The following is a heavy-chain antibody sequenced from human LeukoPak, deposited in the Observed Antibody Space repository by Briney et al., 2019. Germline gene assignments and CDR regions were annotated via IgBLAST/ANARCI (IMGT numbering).Heavy chain of an antibody. V-gene: IGHV1-2*02. J-gene: IGHJ3*02. CDR2: INPNTGGT. Sequence: ASLKVSCKASGYSFTDYYIHWVRQAPGQGLEWVGWINPNTGGTNFAQKFQGRVTMTRDTSLSIVYMEVSFLISDDTAVFYCARVADCGGDCYPKAFDIWGQGTVVTVSS. CDR3: ARVADCGGDCYPKAFDI. CDR1: GYSFTDYY. D-gene: IGHD2-21*02.